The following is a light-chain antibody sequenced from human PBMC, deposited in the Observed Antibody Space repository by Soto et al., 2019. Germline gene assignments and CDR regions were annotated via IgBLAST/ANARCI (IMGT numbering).Light chain of an antibody. CDR1: QGIRNE. CDR2: AAS. J-gene: IGKJ2*01. CDR3: LQDYNYPRT. V-gene: IGKV1-6*01. Sequence: AIQMTQSPSSLSAFVGDRVTITCRASQGIRNELDWYQQKPGEAPKLLIFAASTLQSGVPSRFSGSGSGTHFTLTIRGLRPEDFATYYCLQDYNYPRTFGQGTKLEVK.